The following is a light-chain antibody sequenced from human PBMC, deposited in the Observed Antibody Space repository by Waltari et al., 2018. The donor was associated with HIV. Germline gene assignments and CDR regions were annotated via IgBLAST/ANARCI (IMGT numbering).Light chain of an antibody. CDR3: SSYTSSSTLV. J-gene: IGLJ3*02. CDR1: SSDVGGYNY. V-gene: IGLV2-14*01. CDR2: DVS. Sequence: QSALTQPASVSGSPGQSITISCTGTSSDVGGYNYVSWYHQHPGKAPKRMIYDVSNRPSGVSNRFSGSKSGNTASLTISGLQAEDEADYYCSSYTSSSTLVFGGGTKLTVL.